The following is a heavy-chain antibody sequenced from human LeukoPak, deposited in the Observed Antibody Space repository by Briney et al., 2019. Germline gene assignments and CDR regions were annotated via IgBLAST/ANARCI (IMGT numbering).Heavy chain of an antibody. CDR2: IDSTGAYT. J-gene: IGHJ4*02. CDR1: GFIFSNYA. V-gene: IGHV3-23*01. Sequence: GGSLRLSCAASGFIFSNYAMSWVRQAPGKGLEWVSAIDSTGAYTWYADSVKGRFTISKDSSKTILYLQMNSLRAEDAAVYYCARGPLDDYWGQGTLVTVSS. CDR3: ARGPLDDY.